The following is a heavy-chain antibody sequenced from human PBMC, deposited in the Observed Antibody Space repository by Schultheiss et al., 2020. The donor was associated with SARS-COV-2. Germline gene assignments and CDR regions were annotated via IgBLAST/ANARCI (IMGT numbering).Heavy chain of an antibody. J-gene: IGHJ6*03. CDR1: GGSISSYY. CDR2: IYYSGST. CDR3: ARESIAVAGFRRYYYYYMDV. Sequence: GSLRLSCTVSGGSISSYYWSWIRQPPGKGLEWIGYIYYSGSTNYNPSLKSRVTISVDTSKNQFSLKLSSVTAADTAVYYCARESIAVAGFRRYYYYYMDVWGKGTTVTVSS. D-gene: IGHD6-19*01. V-gene: IGHV4-59*12.